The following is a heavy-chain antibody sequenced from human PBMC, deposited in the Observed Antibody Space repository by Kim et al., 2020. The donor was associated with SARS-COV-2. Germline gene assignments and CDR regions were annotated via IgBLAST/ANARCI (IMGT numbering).Heavy chain of an antibody. CDR1: GYTFTNYA. Sequence: ASVKVSCKASGYTFTNYAINWVRQAPGQGLEWMGWIKPYKENTNFAQKFQGRISMTTDTSTNTVYMELRSLRSDDTAVYYCARDSRIYDSTTYYPFDYWGQGTLVTVSS. CDR2: IKPYKENT. J-gene: IGHJ4*02. D-gene: IGHD3-22*01. V-gene: IGHV1-18*01. CDR3: ARDSRIYDSTTYYPFDY.